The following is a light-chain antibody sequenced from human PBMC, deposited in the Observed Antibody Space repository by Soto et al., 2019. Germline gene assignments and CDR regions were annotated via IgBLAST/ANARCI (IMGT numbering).Light chain of an antibody. CDR3: EESCTSPRT. CDR2: GAS. J-gene: IGKJ5*01. CDR1: QSVSSS. V-gene: IGKV3-15*01. Sequence: IQSVSSSLAWYQQKPGQAPRLLMYGASTRATGVPARFSGRGSGAEFALTISSLQSVDFAVSNYEESCTSPRTFGQGTRLEIK.